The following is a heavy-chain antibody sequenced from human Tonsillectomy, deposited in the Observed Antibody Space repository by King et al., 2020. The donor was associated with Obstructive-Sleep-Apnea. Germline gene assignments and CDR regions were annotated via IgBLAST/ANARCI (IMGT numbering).Heavy chain of an antibody. CDR2: MNPNSGNT. Sequence: QLVQSGAEVKKPGASVKVSCKASGYTFTSYDINWVRQATGQGLEWRGWMNPNSGNTGYAQKFQGRVTMTRNTSISTAYMELRSLRSEDTAVYYCARGRAAAGTVYFDHWGQGTLVTVSS. J-gene: IGHJ4*02. CDR3: ARGRAAAGTVYFDH. V-gene: IGHV1-8*01. D-gene: IGHD6-13*01. CDR1: GYTFTSYD.